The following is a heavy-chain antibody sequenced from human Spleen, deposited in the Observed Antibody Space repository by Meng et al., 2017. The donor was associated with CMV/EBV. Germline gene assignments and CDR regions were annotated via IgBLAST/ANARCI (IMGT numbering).Heavy chain of an antibody. CDR1: GGSISGTSYY. CDR2: IHYGGSA. CDR3: ARDYYYDSSGYLT. J-gene: IGHJ5*02. D-gene: IGHD3-22*01. V-gene: IGHV4-39*07. Sequence: SETLSLTCTVSGGSISGTSYYWGWIRQSPGEGLEWIGSIHYGGSAYYNPSLRSRVSVSVDPSKNQFSLKLSSVTAADTAVYYCARDYYYDSSGYLTWGQGTLVTVSS.